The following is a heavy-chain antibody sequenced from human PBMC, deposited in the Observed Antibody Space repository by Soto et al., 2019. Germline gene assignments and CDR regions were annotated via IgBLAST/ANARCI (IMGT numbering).Heavy chain of an antibody. CDR3: ETHSSSLYYYSMDV. D-gene: IGHD6-6*01. CDR1: GFTFSSYE. J-gene: IGHJ6*02. V-gene: IGHV3-48*03. Sequence: GGSLRLSCAASGFTFSSYEMNWVRQAPGKGLEWVSYISSSGSTIYYADSVKGRFTISRDNAKNSLYLQMNSLRAEDTAVYYCETHSSSLYYYSMDVWGQGTTVTVSS. CDR2: ISSSGSTI.